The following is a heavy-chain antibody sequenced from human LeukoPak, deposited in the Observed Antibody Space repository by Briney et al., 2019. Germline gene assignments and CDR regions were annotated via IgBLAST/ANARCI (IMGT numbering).Heavy chain of an antibody. CDR2: ISSNGGST. J-gene: IGHJ4*02. D-gene: IGHD3-10*01. CDR3: ARSYGSGSYFDY. V-gene: IGHV3-64*01. CDR1: GFTFSSYA. Sequence: GTSLRLSCAASGFTFSSYAMHWVRQAPGKGLEYVSAISSNGGSTYYANSVKGRFTISRDNSKNTLYLQMGSLRAEDIAVYYCARSYGSGSYFDYWGQGTLVTVSS.